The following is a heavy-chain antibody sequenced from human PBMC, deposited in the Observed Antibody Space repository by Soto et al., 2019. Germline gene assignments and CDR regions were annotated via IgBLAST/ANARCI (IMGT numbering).Heavy chain of an antibody. CDR2: ISYDGSNK. Sequence: GGSLRLSCAASGFTFSSYAMHWVRQAPGKGLEWVAVISYDGSNKYYADSVKGRFTISRDNSRNTLYLQMNSLRAEDTAVYYCARDYRPGYCSSTSCYSRYFDYWGQGTLVTVSS. D-gene: IGHD2-2*01. CDR3: ARDYRPGYCSSTSCYSRYFDY. J-gene: IGHJ4*02. CDR1: GFTFSSYA. V-gene: IGHV3-30-3*01.